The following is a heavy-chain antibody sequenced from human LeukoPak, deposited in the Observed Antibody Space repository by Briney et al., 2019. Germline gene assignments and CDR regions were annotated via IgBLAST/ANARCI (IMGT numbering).Heavy chain of an antibody. Sequence: PSETLSLTCTVSGGSISSYYWSWTRQPPGKGLEWIGYIYYSGSTNYNPSLKSRVTISVDTSKNQFSLKLSSVTAADTAVYYCARLGPDIVVVPAAIPYNWFDPWGQGTLVTVSS. J-gene: IGHJ5*02. D-gene: IGHD2-2*01. CDR1: GGSISSYY. CDR2: IYYSGST. CDR3: ARLGPDIVVVPAAIPYNWFDP. V-gene: IGHV4-59*08.